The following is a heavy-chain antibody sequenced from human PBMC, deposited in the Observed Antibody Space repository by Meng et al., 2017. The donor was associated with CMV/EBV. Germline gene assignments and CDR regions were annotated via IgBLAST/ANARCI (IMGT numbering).Heavy chain of an antibody. D-gene: IGHD1-26*01. CDR3: IRDFVGPTEF. J-gene: IGHJ1*01. CDR1: GFRVSSHW. Sequence: VSCAASGFRVSSHWIHWVRQAPGKGLVWVSRISIDGRTTNHAGSVRGRFTISRDSAKNTVYLQMNSLRAEDTAVYYCIRDFVGPTEFWGQGTLVTVSS. V-gene: IGHV3-74*01. CDR2: ISIDGRTT.